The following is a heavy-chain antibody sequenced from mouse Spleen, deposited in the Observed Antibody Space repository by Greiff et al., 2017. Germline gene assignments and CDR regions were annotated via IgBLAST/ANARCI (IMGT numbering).Heavy chain of an antibody. CDR3: TRDGYSAWFAY. V-gene: IGHV1-15*01. Sequence: VQLQQSGAELVRPGASVTLSCKASGYTFTDYEMHWVKQTPVQGLEWIGAIDPETGGTSYNQKFKGKAILTADKSSSTAYMELRSLTSEDSAVYYCTRDGYSAWFAYWGPGTLATGSA. J-gene: IGHJ3*01. D-gene: IGHD2-3*01. CDR1: GYTFTDYE. CDR2: IDPETGGT.